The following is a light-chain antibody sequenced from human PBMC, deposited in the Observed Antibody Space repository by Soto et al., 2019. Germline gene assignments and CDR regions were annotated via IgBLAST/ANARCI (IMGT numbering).Light chain of an antibody. CDR3: QSYDSSLSGGV. CDR1: SSKIGAGYD. CDR2: GNS. Sequence: QSVLTQPPSVSGAPGQRVTISFTGSSSKIGAGYDVHWYQQLPGTAPKLLIYGNSNRPSGVPDRFSGSKSGTSASLAITGLQAEDEADYYCQSYDSSLSGGVFGGGTKLTVL. J-gene: IGLJ3*02. V-gene: IGLV1-40*01.